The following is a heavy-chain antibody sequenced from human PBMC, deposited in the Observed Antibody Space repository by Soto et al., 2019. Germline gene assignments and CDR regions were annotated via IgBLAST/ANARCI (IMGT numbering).Heavy chain of an antibody. J-gene: IGHJ3*02. Sequence: ASVKVSCKASGYTFTGYYMHWVRQAPGQGLEWMGWINPNSGGTNYAQKFQGWVTMTRDTSISTAYMELSRLRSDDTAVYYCARVNPNNWPYDAFDIWGQGTMVTVSS. V-gene: IGHV1-2*04. CDR2: INPNSGGT. D-gene: IGHD1-1*01. CDR3: ARVNPNNWPYDAFDI. CDR1: GYTFTGYY.